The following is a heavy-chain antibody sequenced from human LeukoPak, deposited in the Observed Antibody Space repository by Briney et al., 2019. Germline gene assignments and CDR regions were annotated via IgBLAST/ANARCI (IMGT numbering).Heavy chain of an antibody. CDR2: IYYSGTT. Sequence: SETLSLTCTVSALSISSSSYYWNWLRQPPGNGLEWIPTIYYSGTTSYNPSLKSRVTISVDTSKNQFSLRLSSVTAADTAVYYCARHPNGDPHNDYWGQGTLVTVSS. D-gene: IGHD4-17*01. CDR1: ALSISSSSYY. J-gene: IGHJ4*02. CDR3: ARHPNGDPHNDY. V-gene: IGHV4-39*01.